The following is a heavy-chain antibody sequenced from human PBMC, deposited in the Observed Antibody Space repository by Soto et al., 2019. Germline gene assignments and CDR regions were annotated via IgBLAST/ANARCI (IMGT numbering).Heavy chain of an antibody. CDR2: ISGGGGST. Sequence: GGALRLSCAASGVTFSSSAMSWVRQAPGKGLEWVSGISGGGGSTYYADSVKGRFTISRDNSKNTLYLQMSSLRAEDTAIYYCAKELMTTMTTYLDYWGQGTLVTVSS. V-gene: IGHV3-23*01. D-gene: IGHD4-17*01. J-gene: IGHJ4*02. CDR3: AKELMTTMTTYLDY. CDR1: GVTFSSSA.